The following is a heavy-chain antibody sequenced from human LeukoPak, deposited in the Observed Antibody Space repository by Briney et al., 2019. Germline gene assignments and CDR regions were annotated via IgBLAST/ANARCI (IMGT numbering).Heavy chain of an antibody. J-gene: IGHJ4*02. CDR3: LKDFGRNLGGPGY. Sequence: GGSLRLSCAASGFTFSTDTMAWVRQAPGGGPEWVAGIGGEGGGGTYYADSARGRFATSRDNSKSTLYLQMNRLRVEDTAVYYCLKDFGRNLGGPGYWGRGTLVTVSP. CDR2: IGGEGGGGT. V-gene: IGHV3-23*01. CDR1: GFTFSTDT. D-gene: IGHD3-10*01.